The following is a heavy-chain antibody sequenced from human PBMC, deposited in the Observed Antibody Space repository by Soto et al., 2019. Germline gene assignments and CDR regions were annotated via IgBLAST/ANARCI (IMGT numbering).Heavy chain of an antibody. D-gene: IGHD1-26*01. Sequence: QVQLQESGPGLVKPSQTLSLTCTVSGGSISSGDYYWSWIRQPPGKGLEWIGYIYYSGSTYYNPSLKSPVTISVDSSKNQFSLKLRSVTAADTAVYYCAGWELLRGVDSWGQGTLVTVSS. CDR1: GGSISSGDYY. CDR2: IYYSGST. J-gene: IGHJ4*02. V-gene: IGHV4-30-4*01. CDR3: AGWELLRGVDS.